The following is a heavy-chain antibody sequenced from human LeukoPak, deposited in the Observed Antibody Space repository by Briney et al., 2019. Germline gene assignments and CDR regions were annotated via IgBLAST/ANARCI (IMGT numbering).Heavy chain of an antibody. CDR3: AEHVAATF. V-gene: IGHV3-74*01. J-gene: IGHJ4*02. CDR2: INSDGSTT. D-gene: IGHD1-26*01. CDR1: GLTFSSYW. Sequence: PGGSLRLSCEVSGLTFSSYWMHWVRQVPGKGLVWVSRINSDGSTTTYADSVKGRFTISRDNTKNTLYLQMNSLRAEDTAVYYCAEHVAATFWGQGTLVTVSS.